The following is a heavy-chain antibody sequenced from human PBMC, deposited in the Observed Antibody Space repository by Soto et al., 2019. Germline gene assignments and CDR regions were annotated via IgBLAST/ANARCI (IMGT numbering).Heavy chain of an antibody. V-gene: IGHV3-7*01. CDR1: GFTLSAHW. Sequence: GGSLRLSCIGSGFTLSAHWMNWVRQAPGKGLEWVANMNQDGSAGRCVDSLKGRFTISRDNAKNSVSLQMNSLRVEDTAVYYCVANSQYWGLGTLVTVSS. J-gene: IGHJ4*02. CDR2: MNQDGSAG. CDR3: VANSQY. D-gene: IGHD2-21*01.